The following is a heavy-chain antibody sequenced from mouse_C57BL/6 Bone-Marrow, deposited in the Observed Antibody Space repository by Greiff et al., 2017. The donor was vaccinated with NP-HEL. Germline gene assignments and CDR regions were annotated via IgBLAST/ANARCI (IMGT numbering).Heavy chain of an antibody. V-gene: IGHV1-26*01. CDR3: ARDGYYASWYFDG. D-gene: IGHD2-3*01. CDR2: INPNNGGT. Sequence: VQLQQSGPELVKPGASVKISCKASGYTFTDYYMNWVKQSHGKSLEWIGDINPNNGGTSYNQKFKGKATLTVDKSSSTAYMELRSLTSEDSAVYYGARDGYYASWYFDGWGTGTTVTVSS. J-gene: IGHJ1*03. CDR1: GYTFTDYY.